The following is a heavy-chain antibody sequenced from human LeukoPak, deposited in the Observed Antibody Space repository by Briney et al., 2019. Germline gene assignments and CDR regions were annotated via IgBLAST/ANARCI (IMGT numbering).Heavy chain of an antibody. CDR2: IKQDGSEK. CDR1: GFTFSSYW. D-gene: IGHD6-19*01. CDR3: ARDRSSGYPELDY. Sequence: PGGSLRLSCAASGFTFSSYWMSWVRQAPGKGLEWVANIKQDGSEKYYVDSVKGRFTISRDNAKNSLYLQMNSLRAEDTAVYYCARDRSSGYPELDYWGQGTLVTVSS. V-gene: IGHV3-7*01. J-gene: IGHJ4*02.